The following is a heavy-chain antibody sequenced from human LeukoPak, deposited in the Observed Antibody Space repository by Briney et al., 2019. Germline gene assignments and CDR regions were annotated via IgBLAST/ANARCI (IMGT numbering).Heavy chain of an antibody. CDR1: GGSFSGYY. D-gene: IGHD4-17*01. J-gene: IGHJ6*02. CDR2: INHSGST. CDR3: ASLTTSPPYYYYGMDV. V-gene: IGHV4-34*01. Sequence: PSETLSLTCAVYGGSFSGYYWSWIRQPPGKGLEWIGEINHSGSTNCNPSLKSRVTISVDTSKNQFSLKLSSVTAADTAVYYCASLTTSPPYYYYGMDVWGQGTTVTVSS.